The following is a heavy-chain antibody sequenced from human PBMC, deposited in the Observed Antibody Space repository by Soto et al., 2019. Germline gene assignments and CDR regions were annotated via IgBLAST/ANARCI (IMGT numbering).Heavy chain of an antibody. J-gene: IGHJ4*02. Sequence: QVQLQESGPGLVKPSETLSLTCTVSGGSISSYYWSWIRQPPGKGLEWIGYIYYSGRTNYNPSLKSRVTISVDTSKNQFSLKLSSVTAADPAVYYCARGGGSPDYWGQGTLVTVSS. CDR2: IYYSGRT. D-gene: IGHD1-26*01. CDR1: GGSISSYY. V-gene: IGHV4-59*08. CDR3: ARGGGSPDY.